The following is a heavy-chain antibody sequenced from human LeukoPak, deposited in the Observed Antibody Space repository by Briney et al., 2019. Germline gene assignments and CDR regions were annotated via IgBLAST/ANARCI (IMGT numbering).Heavy chain of an antibody. CDR2: ISYDGSNK. D-gene: IGHD1-14*01. J-gene: IGHJ4*02. CDR1: GFTFSSYG. Sequence: PGGSLRLSCAASGFTFSSYGMHWVRQAPGKGLEWVAVISYDGSNKYYADSVKGRFTISRDNSKNTLYLQMNSLRAEDTAVYYCAKDGSGRNRLSYYFDYWGQGTLVTVSS. CDR3: AKDGSGRNRLSYYFDY. V-gene: IGHV3-30*18.